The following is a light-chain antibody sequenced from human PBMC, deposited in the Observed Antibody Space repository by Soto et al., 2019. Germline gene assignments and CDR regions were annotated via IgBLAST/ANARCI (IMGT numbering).Light chain of an antibody. Sequence: QSVLTQPASVSGSPGQSITISCTGTSSDVCGYNYVSWYQQHPGKAPKLMIYDVSNRPSGVSNRFSGSKSGNTASLTISGLQAEDEADYYCSSYTSSSTFYVFGTGTKVTVL. V-gene: IGLV2-14*01. CDR1: SSDVCGYNY. CDR3: SSYTSSSTFYV. J-gene: IGLJ1*01. CDR2: DVS.